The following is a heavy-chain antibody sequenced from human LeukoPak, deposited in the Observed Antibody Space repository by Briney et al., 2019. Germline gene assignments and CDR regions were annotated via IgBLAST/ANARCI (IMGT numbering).Heavy chain of an antibody. Sequence: PGGSLRLSCAASGFTFSSYSMNWVRQAPGKGLEWVSYISSSSSTIYYADSVKGRFTISRDNAKNSLYLQMNSLRDEDTAVYYCARDGSEWELLFHFDYWGQGTLVTVSS. CDR3: ARDGSEWELLFHFDY. CDR1: GFTFSSYS. CDR2: ISSSSSTI. J-gene: IGHJ4*02. V-gene: IGHV3-48*02. D-gene: IGHD1-26*01.